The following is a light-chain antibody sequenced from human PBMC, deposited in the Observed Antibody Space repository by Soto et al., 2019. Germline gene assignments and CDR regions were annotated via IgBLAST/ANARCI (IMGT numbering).Light chain of an antibody. CDR1: SSDVGAYNY. V-gene: IGLV2-11*01. CDR3: CSYAGSLYV. CDR2: DVS. J-gene: IGLJ1*01. Sequence: QSALTQPRSVSGSPGQSVSISCTGTSSDVGAYNYVSWYQRHPDRAPKLILYDVSKRPSGVPARFFGSKSDSTASLVISGLQADDEADYYCCSYAGSLYVFGTGTKVTVL.